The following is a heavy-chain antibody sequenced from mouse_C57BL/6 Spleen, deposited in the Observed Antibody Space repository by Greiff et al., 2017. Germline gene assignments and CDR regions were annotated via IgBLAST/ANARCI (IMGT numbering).Heavy chain of an antibody. CDR3: ARSNYGSGWYFEV. Sequence: VKLQESGAELAKPGASVKLSCKASGYTFTSYWMHWVKQRPGQGLEWIGYNNPSSGYTKYNQKFKDKATLTADKSSSTAYMQLSSLTYEDSAVYYCARSNYGSGWYFEVWGTGTTVTVSS. D-gene: IGHD1-1*01. V-gene: IGHV1-7*01. CDR1: GYTFTSYW. J-gene: IGHJ1*03. CDR2: NNPSSGYT.